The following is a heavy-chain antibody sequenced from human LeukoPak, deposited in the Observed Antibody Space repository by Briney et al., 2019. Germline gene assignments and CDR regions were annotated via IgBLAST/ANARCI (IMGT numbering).Heavy chain of an antibody. CDR2: INSDGSST. CDR3: ARRYYYDSSGYYSLAFDY. CDR1: GFTFSSYW. Sequence: GGSLRLSCAASGFTFSSYWMHWVRQAPGEGLVWVSRINSDGSSTSYADSVKGRFTISRDNAKNTLYLQMNSLRAEDTAVYYCARRYYYDSSGYYSLAFDYWGQGTLVTVSS. J-gene: IGHJ4*02. V-gene: IGHV3-74*01. D-gene: IGHD3-22*01.